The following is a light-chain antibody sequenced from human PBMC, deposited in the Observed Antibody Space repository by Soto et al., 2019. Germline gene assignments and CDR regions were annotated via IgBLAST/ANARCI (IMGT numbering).Light chain of an antibody. J-gene: IGKJ1*01. CDR3: HHVNDGNQGT. CDR2: GAS. CDR1: QSISSY. Sequence: EIEMTQSPATLSVSPGERATISCRASQSISSYLAWYQQKPGQAPRLLIYGASTRSTDIPARFSCGGSGTDYILTITRLQSEDDEDYYYHHVNDGNQGTFGQGTEVEVK. V-gene: IGKV3-15*01.